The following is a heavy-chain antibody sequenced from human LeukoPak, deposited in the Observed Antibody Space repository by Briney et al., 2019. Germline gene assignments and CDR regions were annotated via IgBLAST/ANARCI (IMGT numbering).Heavy chain of an antibody. D-gene: IGHD3-10*01. Sequence: PSETLSLTCSVSGGSISDTSSYWGWIRQPPGKGLEWIGSIFYSGTTHYNPSLKSRVTISVDTSKNQFSLKLSSVTAADTAVYYCAESYYYGSGSYSPDQYYWGQGTLVTVSS. CDR2: IFYSGTT. CDR3: AESYYYGSGSYSPDQYY. CDR1: GGSISDTSSY. J-gene: IGHJ4*02. V-gene: IGHV4-39*07.